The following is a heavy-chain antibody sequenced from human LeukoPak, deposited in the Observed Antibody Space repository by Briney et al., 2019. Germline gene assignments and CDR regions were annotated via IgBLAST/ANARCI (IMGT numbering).Heavy chain of an antibody. CDR3: ARDRSIAAAGPSPHYHDAFDI. V-gene: IGHV1-69*04. CDR2: IIPILGIA. Sequence: ASVKVSCKASGGTFSSYAISWVRQAPGQGLEWMGRIIPILGIANYAQKFQGRVTITADKSTSTAYMELSSLRSEDTAVYYCARDRSIAAAGPSPHYHDAFDIWGQGTMVTVSS. D-gene: IGHD6-13*01. J-gene: IGHJ3*02. CDR1: GGTFSSYA.